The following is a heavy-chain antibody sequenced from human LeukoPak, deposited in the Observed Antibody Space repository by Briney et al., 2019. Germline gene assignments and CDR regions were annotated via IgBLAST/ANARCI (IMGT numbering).Heavy chain of an antibody. CDR2: IKQDGSEK. Sequence: GGSLRLSCAASGFTFSSYWMSWVRQAPEKGLEWVANIKQDGSEKYYVDSVKGRFTISRDNAKNSLYLQMNSLRAEDTAVYYCARDGDTVLTRGYYYYMDVWGKGTTVTVSS. V-gene: IGHV3-7*01. J-gene: IGHJ6*03. CDR3: ARDGDTVLTRGYYYYMDV. D-gene: IGHD4-23*01. CDR1: GFTFSSYW.